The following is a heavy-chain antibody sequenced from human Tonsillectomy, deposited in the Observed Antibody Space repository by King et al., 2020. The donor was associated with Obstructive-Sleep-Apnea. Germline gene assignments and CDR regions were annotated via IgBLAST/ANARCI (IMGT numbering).Heavy chain of an antibody. CDR1: GGFISSGTHH. J-gene: IGHJ6*02. V-gene: IGHV4-31*03. CDR2: IHSSGRT. CDR3: ARSLGSGIRHYYHYGMDV. Sequence: VQLQESGPGLVQPSQTLSLTCTVSGGFISSGTHHWSWIRQQPGQGLEWIGYIHSSGRTEYSPSLRSRVTISVDTSKNEFSLKVTSVTAADTAEYYCARSLGSGIRHYYHYGMDVWGQGTPVTVSS. D-gene: IGHD3-10*01.